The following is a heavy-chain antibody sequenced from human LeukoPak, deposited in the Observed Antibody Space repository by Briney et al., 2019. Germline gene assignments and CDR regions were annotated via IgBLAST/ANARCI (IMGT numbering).Heavy chain of an antibody. Sequence: GSVKVSCKASGYTFTSYDINWVRQATGQGLEWMGWMNPNSGNTGYAQKFQGRVTMTRNTSISTAYMELSSLRSEDTAVYYCARNRPRRSQNWFDPWGQGTLVTVSS. CDR1: GYTFTSYD. D-gene: IGHD1/OR15-1a*01. CDR3: ARNRPRRSQNWFDP. V-gene: IGHV1-8*01. CDR2: MNPNSGNT. J-gene: IGHJ5*02.